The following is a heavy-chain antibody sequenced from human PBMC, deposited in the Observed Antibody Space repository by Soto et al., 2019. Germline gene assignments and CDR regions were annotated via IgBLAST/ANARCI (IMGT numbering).Heavy chain of an antibody. D-gene: IGHD5-18*01. CDR1: GFTFSGYW. V-gene: IGHV3-74*01. CDR3: ARGSRGYSYGYNDY. J-gene: IGHJ4*02. Sequence: EVQLVESGGGLVQPGGSLRLSCAASGFTFSGYWMHWVRQAPGKGLVWVSRISSDGISTTYADCAEGRFIISRDNAKNTLYLQLNSLRAEDTAVYYCARGSRGYSYGYNDYWGQGTQVTVSS. CDR2: ISSDGIST.